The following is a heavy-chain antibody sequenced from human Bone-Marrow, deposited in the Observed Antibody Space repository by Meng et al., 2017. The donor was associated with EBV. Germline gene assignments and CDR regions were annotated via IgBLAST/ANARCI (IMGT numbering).Heavy chain of an antibody. CDR3: ASESGRGFTPDY. CDR2: LIPMSGAP. D-gene: IGHD3-10*01. J-gene: IGHJ4*02. V-gene: IGHV1-69*01. Sequence: QGQVVQCGAGVKKPGSSVKVSSKTSGGTFSSDAISWVRQAPGQGLVWLGGLIPMSGAPYYAQNFQGRVTITADESTSTHYMELSNLRSEDTAMYYCASESGRGFTPDYWGQGTLVTVSS. CDR1: GGTFSSDA.